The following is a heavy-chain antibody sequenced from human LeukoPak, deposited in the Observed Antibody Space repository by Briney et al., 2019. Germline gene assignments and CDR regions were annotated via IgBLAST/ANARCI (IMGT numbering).Heavy chain of an antibody. CDR3: VREDSSGWYRESYFDY. CDR2: ICGSTI. Sequence: GGSLRLSCAASGFIFSTYSMNWVRQAPGKGLEWISYICGSTIYYADSVKGRFTISRDNAKNSLYLQMNSLRDEDTAVYYCVREDSSGWYRESYFDYWGQGTLVTVSS. V-gene: IGHV3-48*02. D-gene: IGHD6-19*01. CDR1: GFIFSTYS. J-gene: IGHJ4*02.